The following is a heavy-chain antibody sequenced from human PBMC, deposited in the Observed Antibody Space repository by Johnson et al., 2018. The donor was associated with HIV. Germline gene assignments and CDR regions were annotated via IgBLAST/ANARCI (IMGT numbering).Heavy chain of an antibody. CDR3: AKEGRDVLRDYDAFDM. V-gene: IGHV3-11*04. D-gene: IGHD4-17*01. J-gene: IGHJ3*02. Sequence: QVQLVESGGGLVKAGGSLRLSCAASGSTFSDYYMSWIRQAPGKGLEWVSYISKSSTTIYYADSVKGRFPISRDNSKNTLYLQMNSLRAEDTAVYYCAKEGRDVLRDYDAFDMWGHGTMVIVSS. CDR1: GSTFSDYY. CDR2: ISKSSTTI.